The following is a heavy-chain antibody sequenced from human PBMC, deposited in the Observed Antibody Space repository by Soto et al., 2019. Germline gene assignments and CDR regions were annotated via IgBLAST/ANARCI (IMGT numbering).Heavy chain of an antibody. J-gene: IGHJ6*02. CDR2: IKGDGSEK. CDR3: GRDEVRNGVGV. Sequence: GGSLRLSCVASGFTFTSYWMSWVRQAPGKGLEWVANIKGDGSEKRYVDSVKGRLTISRDNARNSVYLQMNSLRVEDTALYYCGRDEVRNGVGVWGQGTTVTVSS. V-gene: IGHV3-7*01. CDR1: GFTFTSYW.